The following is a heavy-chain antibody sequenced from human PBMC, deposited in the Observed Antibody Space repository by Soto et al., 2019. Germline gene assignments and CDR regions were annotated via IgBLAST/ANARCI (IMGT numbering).Heavy chain of an antibody. D-gene: IGHD3-3*01. CDR1: GVSINSGAHY. CDR3: ARSYDFWSGYYQGAEYFQH. V-gene: IGHV4-30-4*08. CDR2: IYYSGDT. J-gene: IGHJ1*01. Sequence: PSETLSLTCTVSGVSINSGAHYWSWLRQHPGKGLEWIGYIYYSGDTQYNPSLKSRVTISVDTSKNQFSLKLSSVTAADTAVYYCARSYDFWSGYYQGAEYFQHWGQGTLVTVSS.